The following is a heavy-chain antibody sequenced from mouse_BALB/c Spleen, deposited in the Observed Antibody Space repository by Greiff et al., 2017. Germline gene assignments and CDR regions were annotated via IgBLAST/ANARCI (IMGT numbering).Heavy chain of an antibody. V-gene: IGHV1-80*01. CDR3: ARCGSSPFAY. D-gene: IGHD1-1*01. CDR2: IYPGDGDT. CDR1: GYAFSSYW. Sequence: QVQLKQSGAELVRPGSSVKISCKASGYAFSSYWMNWVKQRPGQGLEWIGQIYPGDGDTNYNGKFKGKATLTADKSSSTAYMQLSSLTSEDSAVYFCARCGSSPFAYWGQGTLVTVSA. J-gene: IGHJ3*01.